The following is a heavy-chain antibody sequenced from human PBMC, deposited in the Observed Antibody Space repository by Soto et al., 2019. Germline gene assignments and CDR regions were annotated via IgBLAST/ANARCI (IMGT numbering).Heavy chain of an antibody. D-gene: IGHD3-10*01. CDR1: GFTFSSYE. V-gene: IGHV3-48*03. CDR3: ARDRGGDVGQFLFPDGFDL. Sequence: GGSLRLSCAASGFTFSSYEMNWVRQAPGKGLEWISYIGGSGGTKYSADSVKGRFTISRDNAQNSLHLQMNSLRGEDTAVYYCARDRGGDVGQFLFPDGFDLWGQGTLVTVSS. CDR2: IGGSGGTK. J-gene: IGHJ3*01.